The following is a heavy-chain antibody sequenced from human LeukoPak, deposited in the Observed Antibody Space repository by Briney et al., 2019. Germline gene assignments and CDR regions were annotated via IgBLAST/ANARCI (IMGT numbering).Heavy chain of an antibody. J-gene: IGHJ4*02. D-gene: IGHD3-10*01. CDR2: INPSGGST. V-gene: IGHV1-46*01. CDR3: ARERVDGDYYGSGLGY. CDR1: GYTFTSYY. Sequence: ASVNVSCKASGYTFTSYYMHWVRQAPGQGLEWMGIINPSGGSTSYAQKFQGRVTMTRDTSTSTVYMELSSLRSDDTAVYYCARERVDGDYYGSGLGYWGQGTLVTVSS.